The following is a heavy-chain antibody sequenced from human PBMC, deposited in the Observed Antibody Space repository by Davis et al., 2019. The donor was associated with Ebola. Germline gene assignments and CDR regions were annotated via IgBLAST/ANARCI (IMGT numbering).Heavy chain of an antibody. Sequence: PGGSLRLSCAASGFTFSSYEMNWVRQAPGKGLEWVSYISSSGSTIYYADSVKGRFTISRDNAKNSLYLQMNSLRAEDTAVYYCARDLMATITGVCGYWGQGTLVTVSS. D-gene: IGHD5-24*01. J-gene: IGHJ4*02. V-gene: IGHV3-48*03. CDR1: GFTFSSYE. CDR3: ARDLMATITGVCGY. CDR2: ISSSGSTI.